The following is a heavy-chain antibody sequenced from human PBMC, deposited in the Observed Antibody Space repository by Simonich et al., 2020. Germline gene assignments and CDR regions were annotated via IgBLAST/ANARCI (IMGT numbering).Heavy chain of an antibody. CDR2: ISAYNGNT. D-gene: IGHD2-15*01. CDR3: ARTHRWYFDY. V-gene: IGHV1-18*01. J-gene: IGHJ4*02. Sequence: QVQLVQSGAEVKKPGASVKVSCKASGYTFTSYGISWLRQSPGQGLDWMGGISAYNGNTNYAQKLQGRVTMTADTSTGTAYMELRSLSSDDTAVYYCARTHRWYFDYWGQGTLVTVSS. CDR1: GYTFTSYG.